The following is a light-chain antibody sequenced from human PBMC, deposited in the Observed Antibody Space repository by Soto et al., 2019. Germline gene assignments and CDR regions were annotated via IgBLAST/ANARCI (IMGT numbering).Light chain of an antibody. V-gene: IGLV2-14*01. J-gene: IGLJ1*01. CDR3: SSYTTGGSYV. CDR1: SSDVGGYNS. Sequence: QSALTQPASVSGSPGLSIAISCTGTSSDVGGYNSVSWYQQHPGKAPKLMIYDVSNRPSGVSNRFSGSKSGNTASLIISGLQAEDEGDYYCSSYTTGGSYVFGTGTKVTVL. CDR2: DVS.